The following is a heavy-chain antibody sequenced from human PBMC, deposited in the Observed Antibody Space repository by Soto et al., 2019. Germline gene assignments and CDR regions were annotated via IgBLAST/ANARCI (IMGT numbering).Heavy chain of an antibody. CDR3: EKVGVLSTNFSWXDL. V-gene: IGHV3-21*01. CDR1: GFAFQTYT. D-gene: IGHD2-8*01. Sequence: WGSLRLSCAASGFAFQTYTMEWLRQPPGKGLEWVSSITISGNYIYYADSVKGRFTISRDNGRNSVYLQMNSLRAEDTAVYYCEKVGVLSTNFSWXDLWCQGTLVTXSX. CDR2: ITISGNYI. J-gene: IGHJ5*02.